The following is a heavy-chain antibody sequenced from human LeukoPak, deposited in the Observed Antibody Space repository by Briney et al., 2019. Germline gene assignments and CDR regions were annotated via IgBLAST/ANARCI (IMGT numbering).Heavy chain of an antibody. CDR3: ASSHDSSGND. Sequence: GGSLGLSCAASGFTFSSYTMNWVRQAPGKGLEWVSSISSSGSYIYYADSVTGRFTISRDNAKKSLYLDMNSLRDEDTAIYYCASSHDSSGNDWGQGTLVTVSS. V-gene: IGHV3-21*04. CDR1: GFTFSSYT. CDR2: ISSSGSYI. J-gene: IGHJ4*02. D-gene: IGHD3-22*01.